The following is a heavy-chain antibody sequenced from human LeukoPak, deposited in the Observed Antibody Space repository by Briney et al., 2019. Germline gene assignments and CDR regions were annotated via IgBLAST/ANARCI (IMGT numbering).Heavy chain of an antibody. D-gene: IGHD3-22*01. J-gene: IGHJ4*02. CDR3: ARTGDSSGYPTGY. CDR1: GFTFSSYA. Sequence: PGGSLRLSCAASGFTFSSYAMSWVRQAPGKGLEWVSAISGSGGSTYYADSVKGRFTISRDNSKNTLYLQMNSLGAEDTAVYYCARTGDSSGYPTGYWGQGTLVTVSS. V-gene: IGHV3-23*01. CDR2: ISGSGGST.